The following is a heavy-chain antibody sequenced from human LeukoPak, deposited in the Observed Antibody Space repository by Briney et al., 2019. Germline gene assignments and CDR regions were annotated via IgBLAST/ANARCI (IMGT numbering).Heavy chain of an antibody. CDR2: IFPSGGEI. D-gene: IGHD2-21*01. Sequence: PGGSLRPSCEASGFTFSTFAMIWVRQPPGKGLEWVSSIFPSGGEIRYADSVRGRFTISRDNSKSTLSLQMNSLRAEDTAMYYCARLPGGVVIDAGLYWGQGTLVTVSS. J-gene: IGHJ4*02. V-gene: IGHV3-23*01. CDR3: ARLPGGVVIDAGLY. CDR1: GFTFSTFA.